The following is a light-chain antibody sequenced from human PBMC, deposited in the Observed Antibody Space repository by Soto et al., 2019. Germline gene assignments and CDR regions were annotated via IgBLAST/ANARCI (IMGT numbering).Light chain of an antibody. CDR2: GAS. CDR3: QQYCSSPPT. J-gene: IGKJ4*01. CDR1: QSVYKNF. V-gene: IGKV3-20*01. Sequence: EIVLTQSPGTLSLSPGERATLSCRASQSVYKNFVAWYQQKPGHAPRLLINGASNRATGIPDRFSGSGSGTDFSLTIDRLEPEDFAVYFCQQYCSSPPTFGGGTKVSIK.